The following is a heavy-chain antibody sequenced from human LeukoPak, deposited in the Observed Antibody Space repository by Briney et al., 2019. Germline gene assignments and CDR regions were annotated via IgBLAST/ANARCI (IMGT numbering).Heavy chain of an antibody. V-gene: IGHV4-4*07. Sequence: PSETLSLTCTVSGGSISSYYWSWTRQPAGKGLEWIGRIYTSGSTNYNPSLKSRVTMSVDTSKNQFSLELSSVTAADTAVYYCAREVGEYSGYDYVDYWGQGTLVTVSS. D-gene: IGHD5-12*01. J-gene: IGHJ4*02. CDR3: AREVGEYSGYDYVDY. CDR2: IYTSGST. CDR1: GGSISSYY.